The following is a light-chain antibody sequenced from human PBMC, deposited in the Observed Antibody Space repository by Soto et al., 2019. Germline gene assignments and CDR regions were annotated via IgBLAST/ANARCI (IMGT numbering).Light chain of an antibody. CDR3: QQYNSYPKWK. CDR1: QSVSSN. CDR2: GAY. V-gene: IGKV3-15*01. J-gene: IGKJ1*01. Sequence: EIVMTQAPATLSVSQWERATLSFIASQSVSSNLAWYQKKPGQAPRLLIYGAYNRATGIPARFSGSGSGTEFTLTIRRLQPDDFANYYCQQYNSYPKWKCGNGPKV.